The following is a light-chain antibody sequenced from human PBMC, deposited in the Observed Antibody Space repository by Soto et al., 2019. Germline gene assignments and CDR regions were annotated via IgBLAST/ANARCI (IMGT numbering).Light chain of an antibody. V-gene: IGKV1-12*01. CDR3: QQADSFPLT. CDR1: QDIGNL. J-gene: IGKJ4*01. Sequence: DIQMTQSPSSVAASVGDRVILTCRASQDIGNLLAWYQQKPGKAPKLLIYFGSNLQTGVPSRFSGSGSGTDFTLTISSLQPDDLATYYCQQADSFPLTFGRGTRVEIK. CDR2: FGS.